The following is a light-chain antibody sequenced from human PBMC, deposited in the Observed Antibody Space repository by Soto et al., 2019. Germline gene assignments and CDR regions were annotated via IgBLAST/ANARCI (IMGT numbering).Light chain of an antibody. V-gene: IGKV1-5*01. CDR3: QQYNTYPRT. CDR1: RTSSSW. CDR2: GAS. J-gene: IGKJ1*01. Sequence: IPNTPAASALAGSPAARVCTPCRASRTSSSWLAWYQQKPGKAPKLLIYGASSLHTGVPARFSGSGSGADFTLTISSLEPEDFATYYCQQYNTYPRTFGQGTKVDIK.